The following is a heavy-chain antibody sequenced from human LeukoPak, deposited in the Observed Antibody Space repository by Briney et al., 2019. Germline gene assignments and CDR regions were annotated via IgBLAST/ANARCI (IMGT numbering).Heavy chain of an antibody. D-gene: IGHD1-1*01. V-gene: IGHV4-31*03. CDR1: GGSISSGGYY. CDR2: IYYSGST. Sequence: PSETLSLTCTISGGSISSGGYYWSWIRQHPGKGLEWIGSIYYSGSTNYNPSLQGRVTISLDTSRNQFSLKLSSVTAADTAVYYCASGDNDPLFDYWGQGTLVTVSS. CDR3: ASGDNDPLFDY. J-gene: IGHJ4*02.